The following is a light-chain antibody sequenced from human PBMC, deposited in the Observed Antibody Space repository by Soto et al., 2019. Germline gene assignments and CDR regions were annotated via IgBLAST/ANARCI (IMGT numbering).Light chain of an antibody. Sequence: DIHMTQSPSSLSASVADRVTISCRASQNIVGYLNWYQQTPGKAPKLLIYAASSLRSGVPSRFSGSGSGTDFNFTISSLQPEDFVSYYCQQSYVIPFTFGRGTRVDI. CDR1: QNIVGY. CDR2: AAS. V-gene: IGKV1-39*01. J-gene: IGKJ3*01. CDR3: QQSYVIPFT.